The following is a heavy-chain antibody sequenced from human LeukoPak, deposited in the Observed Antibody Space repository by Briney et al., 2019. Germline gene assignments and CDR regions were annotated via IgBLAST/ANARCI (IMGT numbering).Heavy chain of an antibody. CDR1: GGSISSYY. V-gene: IGHV4-4*07. Sequence: SETLSLTCTVSGGSISSYYWSWIRQPAGKGLEWIGRIYTGGTTNYNPSLKSRVTMSIDTSKSQFSLKLSSVTAADTAVYYCARDRVVRGPKGYYFDYWGQGTLVTVSS. J-gene: IGHJ4*02. CDR3: ARDRVVRGPKGYYFDY. D-gene: IGHD3-10*01. CDR2: IYTGGTT.